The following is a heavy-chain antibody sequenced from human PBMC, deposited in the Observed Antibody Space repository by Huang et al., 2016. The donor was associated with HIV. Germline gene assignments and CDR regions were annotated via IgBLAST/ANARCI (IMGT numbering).Heavy chain of an antibody. CDR1: GGSFSGYY. D-gene: IGHD2-15*01. Sequence: QVQLQQWGAGLLKPSETLSLTCAVYGGSFSGYYWSWIRQPPGKGLEWIGEINHSGSTNYNPSLNSRVTISIDTSKNQFSLKLSSVTAADTAVYYCARYGGNYYYYYGMDVWGQGTTVTVSS. CDR3: ARYGGNYYYYYGMDV. CDR2: INHSGST. V-gene: IGHV4-34*01. J-gene: IGHJ6*02.